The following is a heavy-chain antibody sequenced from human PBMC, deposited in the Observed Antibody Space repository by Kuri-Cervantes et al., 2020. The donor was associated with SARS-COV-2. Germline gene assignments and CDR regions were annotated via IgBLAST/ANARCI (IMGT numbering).Heavy chain of an antibody. CDR3: ARVGVDTMIANGKILDY. J-gene: IGHJ4*02. CDR1: GYTFYSYG. Sequence: ASVKVSCKASGYTFYSYGISWVRQAPGQGLEWMGWSSPYKGNTDYAQKLQGKVTMTTNPTTNTAYMEVRSLRSDDTAVYYWARVGVDTMIANGKILDYWGQGTLVTVSS. D-gene: IGHD3-22*01. V-gene: IGHV1-18*01. CDR2: SSPYKGNT.